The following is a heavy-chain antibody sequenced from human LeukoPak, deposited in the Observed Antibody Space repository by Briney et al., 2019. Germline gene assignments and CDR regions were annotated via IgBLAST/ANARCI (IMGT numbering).Heavy chain of an antibody. CDR3: ASPLRMRTFLNDDILFEY. CDR1: GFSFSNNW. Sequence: GGSLRLSCTAWGFSFSNNWMSWVRQAPGKGPEWVASIKYDGSQTRYVDSAKGRFTISRENDRNSLYLQMDSLRAEDTAIYYCASPLRMRTFLNDDILFEYWGQGVLVTVSS. V-gene: IGHV3-7*01. D-gene: IGHD1-1*01. CDR2: IKYDGSQT. J-gene: IGHJ4*02.